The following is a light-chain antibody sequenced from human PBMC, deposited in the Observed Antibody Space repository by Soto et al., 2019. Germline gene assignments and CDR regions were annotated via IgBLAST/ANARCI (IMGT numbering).Light chain of an antibody. CDR1: QILVYSDGNTF. J-gene: IGKJ3*01. CDR3: MQGTHWPPI. Sequence: DVVMTQSPLSLPVTLGQPASISCRSNQILVYSDGNTFLSWFQQRPGQSPRRLIYKVSNRDSGVPDRFSGSGSGTDFTLKITRVEAEDVGVYYCMQGTHWPPIFGPGTKVDIK. CDR2: KVS. V-gene: IGKV2-30*01.